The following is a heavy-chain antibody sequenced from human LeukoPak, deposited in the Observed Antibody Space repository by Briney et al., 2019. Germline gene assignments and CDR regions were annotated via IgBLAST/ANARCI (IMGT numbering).Heavy chain of an antibody. V-gene: IGHV3-23*01. CDR3: AKDPRWVAAAGYGVPLYYFDY. J-gene: IGHJ4*02. Sequence: GGSLRLSCAASGFTFSSYAMSWVRQAPGKGLEWVSAISGSGGSTYYADSAKGRFTISRDNSKNTLYLQMNSLRAEDTAVYYCAKDPRWVAAAGYGVPLYYFDYWGQGTLVTVSS. CDR2: ISGSGGST. CDR1: GFTFSSYA. D-gene: IGHD6-13*01.